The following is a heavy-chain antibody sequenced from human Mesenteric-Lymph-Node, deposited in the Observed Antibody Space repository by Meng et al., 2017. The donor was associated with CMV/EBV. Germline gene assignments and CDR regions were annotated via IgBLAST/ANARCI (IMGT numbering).Heavy chain of an antibody. CDR1: RFAFSNYP. Sequence: GESLKISCAASRFAFSNYPMSWVRQAPGMGLEWVSGISPDGGSKYDADSVKGRFMISRDNSRNTLYLQMKSLRADDTAVYFCAGGGPAIFSPFDPWGQGTLVTVSS. J-gene: IGHJ5*02. CDR2: ISPDGGSK. D-gene: IGHD3-3*01. CDR3: AGGGPAIFSPFDP. V-gene: IGHV3-23*01.